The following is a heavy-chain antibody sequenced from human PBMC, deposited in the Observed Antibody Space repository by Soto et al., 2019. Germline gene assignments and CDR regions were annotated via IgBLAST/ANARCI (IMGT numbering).Heavy chain of an antibody. CDR3: CRMRAAGIYYYYPFDV. V-gene: IGHV2-70*12. J-gene: IGHJ6*02. CDR2: IDWDDDK. Sequence: SGPTLVNPTQTLTLTCSFSGFSLSTVGLCVGWIRQSPGKALEWLALIDWDDDKYYNTSLKTRLTISRDTSRDQVVLTRTNMDPVDTGTYYRCRMRAAGIYYYYPFDVWGPGTTVTVSS. D-gene: IGHD6-13*01. CDR1: GFSLSTVGLC.